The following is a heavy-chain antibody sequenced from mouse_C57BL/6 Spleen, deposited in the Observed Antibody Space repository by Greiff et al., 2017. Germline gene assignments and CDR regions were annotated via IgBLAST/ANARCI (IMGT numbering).Heavy chain of an antibody. J-gene: IGHJ2*01. CDR1: GYTFTSYW. D-gene: IGHD1-1*01. Sequence: QVQLQQPGAELVKPGASVKLSCKASGYTFTSYWMQWVKQRPGQGLEWIGEIDPSDSYTNYNQKFKGKATLTVDTSSSTAYMRLRSLTSEDSAVYYCARRGFSSPLFDYWGQGTTLTVSS. CDR2: IDPSDSYT. V-gene: IGHV1-50*01. CDR3: ARRGFSSPLFDY.